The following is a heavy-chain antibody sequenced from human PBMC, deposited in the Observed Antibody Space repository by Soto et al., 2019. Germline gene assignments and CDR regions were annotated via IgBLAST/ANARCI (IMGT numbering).Heavy chain of an antibody. CDR1: GYSISSGYY. D-gene: IGHD3-10*01. J-gene: IGHJ5*02. CDR2: IYHSGST. Sequence: PSETLSLTCAVSGYSISSGYYWGWIRQPPGKGLEWIGSIYHSGSTYYNPSLKSRVTISVDTSKNQFSLKLSSVTAADTAVYYCARVSYYYGSGSYYWFDPWGQGTLVTVSS. V-gene: IGHV4-38-2*01. CDR3: ARVSYYYGSGSYYWFDP.